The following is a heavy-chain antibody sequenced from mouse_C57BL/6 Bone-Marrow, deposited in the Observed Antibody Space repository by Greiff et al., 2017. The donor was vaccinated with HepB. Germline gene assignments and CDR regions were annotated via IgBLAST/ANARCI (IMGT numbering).Heavy chain of an antibody. D-gene: IGHD1-1*01. V-gene: IGHV2-2*01. Sequence: QVQLKESGPGLVQPSQSLSITCTVSGFSLTSYGVHWVRQSPGKGLEWLGVIWSGGSTDYNAAFISRLSISKDNSKSQVFFKMNSLQADDTAIYYCARKHYYGSSSFAYWGQGTLVTVSA. CDR1: GFSLTSYG. CDR3: ARKHYYGSSSFAY. J-gene: IGHJ3*01. CDR2: IWSGGST.